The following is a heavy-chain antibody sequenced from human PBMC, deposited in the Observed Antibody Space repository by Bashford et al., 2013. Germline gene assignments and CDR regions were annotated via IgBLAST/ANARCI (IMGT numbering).Heavy chain of an antibody. Sequence: ASVKVSCKASGYTFTGYYMHWVRQAPGQGLEWMGWINPNSGGTNYAQKFQGRVTMTTDTSTSTAYMELRSLRSDDTAVYYCAREGRRGSYHPDDAFDIWGQGTMVTVSS. CDR3: AREGRRGSYHPDDAFDI. D-gene: IGHD1-26*01. CDR2: INPNSGGT. CDR1: GYTFTGYY. V-gene: IGHV1-2*02. J-gene: IGHJ3*02.